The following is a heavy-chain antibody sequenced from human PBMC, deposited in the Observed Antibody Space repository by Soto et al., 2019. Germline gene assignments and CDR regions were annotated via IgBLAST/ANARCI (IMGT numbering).Heavy chain of an antibody. Sequence: EVQLVASGGGLVQPGGSLRLSCAASGFTFSNYDMHWVRQVTGKGLEWVSTIGTAGDTYYPGSVKGRFTISRENAKNSVYLQMNSLRAEDTAVYYCARGRLISLYYFDYWGQGTLVTVSS. CDR1: GFTFSNYD. J-gene: IGHJ4*02. V-gene: IGHV3-13*01. CDR3: ARGRLISLYYFDY. CDR2: IGTAGDT. D-gene: IGHD2-15*01.